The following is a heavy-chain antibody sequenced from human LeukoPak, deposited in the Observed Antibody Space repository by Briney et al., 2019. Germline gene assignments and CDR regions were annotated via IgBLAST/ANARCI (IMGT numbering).Heavy chain of an antibody. J-gene: IGHJ4*02. CDR2: IIPIFGTA. D-gene: IGHD1-26*01. CDR3: ARGVYSGSYSH. CDR1: GGTFSSYA. Sequence: ASVKVSCKASGGTFSSYAISWVRQAPGQGLEWMGGIIPIFGTANYAQKFQGRVTITADESTSAAYMELSSLRSEDTAVYYCARGVYSGSYSHWGQGTLVTVSS. V-gene: IGHV1-69*13.